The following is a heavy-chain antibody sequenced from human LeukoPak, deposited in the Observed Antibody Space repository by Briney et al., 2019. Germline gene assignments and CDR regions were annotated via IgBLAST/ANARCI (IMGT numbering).Heavy chain of an antibody. CDR2: ISGSGGAT. V-gene: IGHV3-23*01. Sequence: GGSLRLSCAVSGITLSNYGMSWVRQAPGEGLEWVAGISGSGGATNYAASVKGRFTISRDHPKNTLYLQMNSLRVEDTAVYFCAKRGVVIRVILVGFHKEAYYFDSWGQGALVTVSS. D-gene: IGHD3-22*01. J-gene: IGHJ4*02. CDR3: AKRGVVIRVILVGFHKEAYYFDS. CDR1: GITLSNYG.